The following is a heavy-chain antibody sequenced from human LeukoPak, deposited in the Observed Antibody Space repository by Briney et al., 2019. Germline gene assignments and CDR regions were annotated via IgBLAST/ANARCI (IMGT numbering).Heavy chain of an antibody. CDR2: ISSSGSTI. Sequence: PGGSLRLSCAASGFTFSGYYMSWIRQAPGKGLEWVSYISSSGSTIYYADSVKGRFTISRDNAKNSLYLQMNSLRAEDTAVYYCARDYCSSDYYYYGMDVWGQGTTVTVSS. J-gene: IGHJ6*02. CDR1: GFTFSGYY. CDR3: ARDYCSSDYYYYGMDV. D-gene: IGHD2-2*01. V-gene: IGHV3-11*01.